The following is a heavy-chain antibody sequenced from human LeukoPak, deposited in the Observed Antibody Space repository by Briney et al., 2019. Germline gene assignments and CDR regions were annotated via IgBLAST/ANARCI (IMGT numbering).Heavy chain of an antibody. Sequence: PRGSLRLSCAASGLTFSRYSMNGVRQAPGKGLEWVSYISSSISTMDYADSVKGRFTISRDNAKNSLYPQMNSLRAEDTAVYYSARDPLQPTYYDILTGYYNAKADPTFDYWGQGTLVTVSS. D-gene: IGHD3-9*01. CDR3: ARDPLQPTYYDILTGYYNAKADPTFDY. CDR1: GLTFSRYS. V-gene: IGHV3-48*01. CDR2: ISSSISTM. J-gene: IGHJ4*02.